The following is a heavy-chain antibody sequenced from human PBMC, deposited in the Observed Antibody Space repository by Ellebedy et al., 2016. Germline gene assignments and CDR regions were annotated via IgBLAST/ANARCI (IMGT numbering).Heavy chain of an antibody. V-gene: IGHV1-3*01. CDR1: GYTFTSYG. J-gene: IGHJ4*02. CDR2: INAGNGNT. CDR3: ARDGSGSTDY. D-gene: IGHD3-10*01. Sequence: ASVKVSCKASGYTFTSYGISWVRQAPGQRLEWMGWINAGNGNTKYSQKFQGRVTITRDTSASTAYMELSSLRSEDTAVYYCARDGSGSTDYWGQGTLVTVSS.